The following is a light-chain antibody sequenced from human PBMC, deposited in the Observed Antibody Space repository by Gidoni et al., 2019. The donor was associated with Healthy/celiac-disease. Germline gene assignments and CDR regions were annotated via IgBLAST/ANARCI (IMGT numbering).Light chain of an antibody. CDR3: QQYDNLPLT. CDR2: DAS. Sequence: DIQMTQSPSSLSASVGDRVTITCQASHEISNYLNWYQQKPGKSPKLLIYDASNLKTGVPSRFSGSGSGTDFTFTISSLQPEDIATYYCQQYDNLPLTFGGGTKVEIK. V-gene: IGKV1-33*01. J-gene: IGKJ4*01. CDR1: HEISNY.